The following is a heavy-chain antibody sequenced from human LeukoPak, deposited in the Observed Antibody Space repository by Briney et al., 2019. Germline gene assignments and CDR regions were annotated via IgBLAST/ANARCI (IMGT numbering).Heavy chain of an antibody. CDR2: IYHSGST. J-gene: IGHJ6*03. Sequence: MASETLSLTCTVSGYSISSGYYWGWIRQPPGKGLEWIGSIYHSGSTYYNQSLKSRVTISVDTSKNQFSLKLSSVTAADTAVYYCARLAGTMVRGVIRTIYYMDVWGKGTTVTISS. D-gene: IGHD3-10*01. CDR3: ARLAGTMVRGVIRTIYYMDV. CDR1: GYSISSGYY. V-gene: IGHV4-38-2*02.